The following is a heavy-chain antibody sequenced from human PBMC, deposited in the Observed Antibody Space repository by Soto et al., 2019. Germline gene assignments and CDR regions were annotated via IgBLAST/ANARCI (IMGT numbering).Heavy chain of an antibody. CDR3: ARLHGYCISSSCHGHYAMDV. CDR1: GGSISSSDYY. Sequence: PSETLSLTCTVSGGSISSSDYYWSWIRQPPGKDLEWIGSIYYSGTTYYNPSLNSRVTVSVDTSKNQFSLKVTSVTAADTAVYYCARLHGYCISSSCHGHYAMDVWGQGTTVTVSS. CDR2: IYYSGTT. V-gene: IGHV4-39*01. J-gene: IGHJ6*02. D-gene: IGHD2-2*01.